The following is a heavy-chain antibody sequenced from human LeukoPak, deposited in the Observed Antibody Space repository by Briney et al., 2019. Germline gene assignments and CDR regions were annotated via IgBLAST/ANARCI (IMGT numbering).Heavy chain of an antibody. CDR1: GFTFSSYS. CDR2: ISSSSSYI. D-gene: IGHD3-3*01. CDR3: ARGLTIFGVVSGFDP. V-gene: IGHV3-21*01. Sequence: GGSLRLSCAASGFTFSSYSMNWVRQAPGKGLEWVSSISSSSSYIYYADSVKGRFTISRDNAKNSLYLQMNSLRAEDTAVYYCARGLTIFGVVSGFDPWDQGTLVTVSS. J-gene: IGHJ5*02.